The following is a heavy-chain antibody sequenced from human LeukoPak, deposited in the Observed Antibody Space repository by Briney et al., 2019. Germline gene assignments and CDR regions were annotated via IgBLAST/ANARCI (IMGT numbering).Heavy chain of an antibody. CDR1: GYPLTGYY. J-gene: IGHJ4*02. D-gene: IGHD2-2*01. V-gene: IGHV1-2*02. CDR3: ARLADCSSSSCRSLDY. Sequence: ASVKVSCKASGYPLTGYYLHWVRQAPGQGLEWMGWINPNSGFTNYAQKFQGRVTMTRDTSISTAYMELSRLRSDDTAVYYCARLADCSSSSCRSLDYWGQGTLVTVSS. CDR2: INPNSGFT.